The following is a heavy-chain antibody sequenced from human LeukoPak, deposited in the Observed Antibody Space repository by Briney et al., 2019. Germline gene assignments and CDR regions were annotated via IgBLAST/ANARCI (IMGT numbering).Heavy chain of an antibody. CDR2: IYYSGST. CDR1: GGSISSSSYY. V-gene: IGHV4-39*01. D-gene: IGHD2-2*01. Sequence: SETLSLTCTVSGGSISSSSYYWGWIRQPPGKGLEWIGSIYYSGSTYYNPSLKSRGTISVGTSKNQFSLKLSSVTAADTAVYYCASPNGGKGYCSSTSCSPAFDIWGQGTMVTVSS. CDR3: ASPNGGKGYCSSTSCSPAFDI. J-gene: IGHJ3*02.